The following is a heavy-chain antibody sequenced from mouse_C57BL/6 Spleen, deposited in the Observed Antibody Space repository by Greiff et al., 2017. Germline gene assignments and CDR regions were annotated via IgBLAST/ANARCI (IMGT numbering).Heavy chain of an antibody. J-gene: IGHJ4*01. V-gene: IGHV5-6*01. CDR2: IRSGGSYT. CDR3: ARHTYYDYERNYAMDY. Sequence: EVKLMESGGDLVKPGGSLKLSCAASGFTFSSYGMSWVRQTPDKRLEWVATIRSGGSYTYSPDSVKGRFTISRDNAKNTLYLQMSSLKSEDTAMYYCARHTYYDYERNYAMDYWGQGTSVTVSS. CDR1: GFTFSSYG. D-gene: IGHD2-4*01.